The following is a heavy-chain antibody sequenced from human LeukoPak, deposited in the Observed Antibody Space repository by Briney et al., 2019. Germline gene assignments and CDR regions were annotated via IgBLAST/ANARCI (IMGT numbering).Heavy chain of an antibody. Sequence: GGSLRLSCAASGFTFSSYGMHWVRQAPGKGLEWVAFIRYDGSNKYYADSVKGRFTISRDNSKNTLYLQMNSLRAEDTAVYYCAKDPRALRVVVAALPPDYWGQGTLVTVSS. CDR1: GFTFSSYG. D-gene: IGHD2-15*01. V-gene: IGHV3-30*02. CDR3: AKDPRALRVVVAALPPDY. J-gene: IGHJ4*02. CDR2: IRYDGSNK.